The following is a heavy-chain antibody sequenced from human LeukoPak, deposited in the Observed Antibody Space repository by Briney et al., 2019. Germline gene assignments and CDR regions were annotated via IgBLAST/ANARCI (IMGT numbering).Heavy chain of an antibody. V-gene: IGHV7-4-1*02. D-gene: IGHD3-10*01. CDR3: ARDQDDYSGAGSFDY. J-gene: IGHJ4*02. Sequence: ASVKVSCNASGYTFNSNAMNWVRQAPGQGLEWMGWINTNTGNPTYAQDFTGRFVFSLDTSVSTAYLQISSLKAEDTAVYYCARDQDDYSGAGSFDYWGQGTLVTVSS. CDR2: INTNTGNP. CDR1: GYTFNSNA.